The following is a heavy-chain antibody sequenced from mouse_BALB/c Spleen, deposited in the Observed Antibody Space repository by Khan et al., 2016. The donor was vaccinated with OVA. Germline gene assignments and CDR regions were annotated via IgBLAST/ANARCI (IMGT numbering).Heavy chain of an antibody. CDR3: ARLEDI. CDR1: GFSLTSYG. V-gene: IGHV2-9*02. J-gene: IGHJ2*01. D-gene: IGHD1-3*01. CDR2: ICAGGGT. Sequence: QVQLKQSGPGLVAPSQSLSITCTVSGFSLTSYGVHWVRQPPGKGLEWLGVICAGGGTNYNSDLMSRLSISKDNSKSQVFLKMNRRQTEDTAMYYCARLEDIWGQGTTLTVSS.